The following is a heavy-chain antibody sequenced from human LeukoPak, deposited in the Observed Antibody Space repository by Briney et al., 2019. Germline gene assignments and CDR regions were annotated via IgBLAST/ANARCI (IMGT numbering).Heavy chain of an antibody. V-gene: IGHV3-30-3*01. CDR1: GFTFSSYA. CDR3: AKESLRIAALDY. D-gene: IGHD6-6*01. CDR2: ISYDGSNK. J-gene: IGHJ4*02. Sequence: GGSLRLSCAASGFTFSSYAMHWVRQAPGKGLEWVAVISYDGSNKYYADSVKGRFTISRDNSKNTLYLQMNSLRAEDTAVYYCAKESLRIAALDYWGQGTLVTVSS.